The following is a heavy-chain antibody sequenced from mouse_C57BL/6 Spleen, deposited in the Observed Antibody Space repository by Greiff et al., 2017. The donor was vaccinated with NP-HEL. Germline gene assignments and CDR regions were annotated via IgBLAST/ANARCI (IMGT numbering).Heavy chain of an antibody. CDR2: IWSDGST. CDR3: ARHYYGSSPRYYAMDY. D-gene: IGHD1-1*01. Sequence: QVQLQQSGPGLVAPSQSLSITCTVSGFSLTSYGVHWVRQPPGKGLEWLVVIWSDGSTTYNSALKSRLSISKDNSKSQVFLKMNSLQTDDTAMYYCARHYYGSSPRYYAMDYWGQGTSVTVSS. CDR1: GFSLTSYG. J-gene: IGHJ4*01. V-gene: IGHV2-6-1*01.